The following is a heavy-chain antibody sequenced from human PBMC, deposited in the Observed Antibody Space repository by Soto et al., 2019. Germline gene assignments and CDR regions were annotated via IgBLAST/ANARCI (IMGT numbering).Heavy chain of an antibody. CDR2: INRRTGGT. D-gene: IGHD3-10*01. CDR1: GYTFTDYY. V-gene: IGHV1-2*02. J-gene: IGHJ4*02. Sequence: QVQVVQSGAEVKKPGASVKVSCKASGYTFTDYYFHWVRQAPGQGLEWVGWINRRTGGTKYAQKFQGRVTVTRDTSISTVYMELSGLTSDDTAVYYCARTPPRGPRDYWGQGTLVTVSS. CDR3: ARTPPRGPRDY.